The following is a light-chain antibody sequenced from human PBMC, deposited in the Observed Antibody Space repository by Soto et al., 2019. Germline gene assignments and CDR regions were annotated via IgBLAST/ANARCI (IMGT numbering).Light chain of an antibody. V-gene: IGKV3-15*01. J-gene: IGKJ1*01. CDR1: QSVGTN. CDR3: QQYNNWPRP. Sequence: EIVMTQSPATLSVSPGERATLSCRAGQSVGTNLAWYQQKPGQAPRLLIYGASTRATGIPARFSGSGSGTEFTLTISSLQSEDFAVYYCQQYNNWPRPFGQGTKVDIK. CDR2: GAS.